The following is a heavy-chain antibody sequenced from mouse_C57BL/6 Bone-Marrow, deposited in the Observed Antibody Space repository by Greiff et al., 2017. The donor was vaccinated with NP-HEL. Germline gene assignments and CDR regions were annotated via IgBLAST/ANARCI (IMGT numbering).Heavy chain of an antibody. V-gene: IGHV1-54*01. CDR3: ARRGLRRWYYAMDY. Sequence: VQLQESGAELVRPGTSVKVSCKASGYAFTNYLIEWVKQRPGQGLEWIGVINPGSGGTNYNEKFKGKATLTADKSSSTAYMQLSSLTSEDSAVYFCARRGLRRWYYAMDYWGQGTSDTVSS. J-gene: IGHJ4*01. CDR1: GYAFTNYL. D-gene: IGHD2-2*01. CDR2: INPGSGGT.